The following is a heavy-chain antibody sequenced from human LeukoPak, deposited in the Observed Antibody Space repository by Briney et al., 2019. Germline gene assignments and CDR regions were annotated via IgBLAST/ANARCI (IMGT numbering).Heavy chain of an antibody. J-gene: IGHJ4*02. Sequence: SVKVSCKASGGTFSSYAIRWVRQAPGQGLEWMGGIIPIFGTENYAQKFQGRVTSTAGASTSTAYMELSSLRSEDTAVYYCATPITSYDSSGYYSFNYWGEGSLV. CDR3: ATPITSYDSSGYYSFNY. V-gene: IGHV1-69*13. CDR2: IIPIFGTE. CDR1: GGTFSSYA. D-gene: IGHD3-22*01.